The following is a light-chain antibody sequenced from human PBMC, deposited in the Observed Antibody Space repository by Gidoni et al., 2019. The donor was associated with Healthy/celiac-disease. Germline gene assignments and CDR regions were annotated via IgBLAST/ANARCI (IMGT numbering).Light chain of an antibody. CDR1: QSISSY. J-gene: IGKJ4*01. V-gene: IGKV1-39*01. CDR3: QQSYSTLLT. Sequence: DIQITQPPSSLSASVGDRVTITCRASQSISSYLNWYQQKPGKAPKLLIYAASSLQSGVPSRFSGSGSGTDFTLTTSSLQPEDFATYYCQQSYSTLLTFGGGTKVEIK. CDR2: AAS.